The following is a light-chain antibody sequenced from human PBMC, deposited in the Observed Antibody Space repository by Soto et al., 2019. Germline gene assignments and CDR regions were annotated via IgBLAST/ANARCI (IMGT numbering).Light chain of an antibody. J-gene: IGLJ7*01. V-gene: IGLV1-40*01. Sequence: QAVVTQPPSVSGAPGQRVTISCTGNNSNLGAGYDVHWYQQLPGAAPKLVIFGNRNRPSGVPERFSGSKSGTSASLAINGLHSEDEADYYCASWDDNLNGGVFGGGTQLTVL. CDR2: GNR. CDR3: ASWDDNLNGGV. CDR1: NSNLGAGYD.